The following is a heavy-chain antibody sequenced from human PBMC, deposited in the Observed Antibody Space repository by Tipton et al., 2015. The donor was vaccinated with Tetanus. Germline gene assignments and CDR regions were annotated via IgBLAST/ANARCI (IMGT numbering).Heavy chain of an antibody. Sequence: LRLSCEVSGGSSSSFYWSWIRQPPGGGLEWIGEINQRGTTYNPSLNRRATISVDRSSDQFSLRLRSVTAADTAVYYCARSHVFRLTLFGEEIPRSGRFDPWGQGTLVIVSS. V-gene: IGHV4-34*01. J-gene: IGHJ5*02. D-gene: IGHD3-3*01. CDR3: ARSHVFRLTLFGEEIPRSGRFDP. CDR2: INQRGTT. CDR1: GGSSSSFY.